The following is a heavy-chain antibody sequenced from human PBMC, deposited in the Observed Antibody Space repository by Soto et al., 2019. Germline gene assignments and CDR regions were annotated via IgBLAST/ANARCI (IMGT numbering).Heavy chain of an antibody. J-gene: IGHJ5*02. D-gene: IGHD2-15*01. V-gene: IGHV1-46*01. CDR1: GYTFTSYY. CDR3: ARDRVDCSGGNCWRSVEDT. CDR2: IDPSGGGT. Sequence: QVQLVQSGAEVKKPGASVKVSCKASGYTFTSYYMHWVRQAPGQGLEWMGIIDPSGGGTSYAQKFPGGLTMTRDRSTGTVYMELSRLRSEDSAVYYCARDRVDCSGGNCWRSVEDTWGQGTLVTVSS.